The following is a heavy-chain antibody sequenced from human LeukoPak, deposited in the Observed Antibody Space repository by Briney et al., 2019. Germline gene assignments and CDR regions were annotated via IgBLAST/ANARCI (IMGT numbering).Heavy chain of an antibody. CDR3: ARDSSSWYGGTNWFDP. V-gene: IGHV3-53*05. Sequence: GGSLRLSCAASGFTVSSNYMSWVRQAPGKGLEWVSVIYSGGSTYYADSVKGRFTISRDNSKNTLYLHMNSLRAEDTAVYYCARDSSSWYGGTNWFDPWDQGTLVTVSS. CDR1: GFTVSSNY. D-gene: IGHD6-13*01. CDR2: IYSGGST. J-gene: IGHJ5*02.